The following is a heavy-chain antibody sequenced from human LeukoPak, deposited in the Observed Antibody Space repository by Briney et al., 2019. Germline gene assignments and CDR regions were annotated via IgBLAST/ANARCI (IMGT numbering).Heavy chain of an antibody. CDR2: ISGSGGST. Sequence: PGGSLRLSCAASGFTFSSYAMSWVRQAPGKGLEWVSAISGSGGSTYYADSVKSRFTISRDNSKNTLYLQMNSLRAEDTAVYYCAKDLSGYDYSSYFDYWGQGTLVTVSS. J-gene: IGHJ4*02. CDR1: GFTFSSYA. CDR3: AKDLSGYDYSSYFDY. V-gene: IGHV3-23*01. D-gene: IGHD5-12*01.